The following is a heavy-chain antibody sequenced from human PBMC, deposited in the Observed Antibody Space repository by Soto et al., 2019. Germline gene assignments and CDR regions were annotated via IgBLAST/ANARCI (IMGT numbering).Heavy chain of an antibody. V-gene: IGHV4-30-2*01. CDR2: IYQSGVT. Sequence: SETLSLTCNMSGDSYSISTYSWSWIRQPPGKALQWIGFIYQSGVTSYNPSLASRVSISLDRSNNQCSLKLKSVTAADTAVYFCAGMPYTSDLRFDPWGPGTLVTVSS. CDR1: GDSYSISTYS. D-gene: IGHD6-19*01. J-gene: IGHJ5*02. CDR3: AGMPYTSDLRFDP.